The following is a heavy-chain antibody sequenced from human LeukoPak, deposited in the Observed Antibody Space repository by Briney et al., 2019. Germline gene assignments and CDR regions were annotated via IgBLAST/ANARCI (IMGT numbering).Heavy chain of an antibody. Sequence: SETLSLTCTVSGGSISSYYWGWIRQPPGKGLEWIGSIYYSGSTYYNPSLKSRVTMSVDTSKNQFSLKLSSVTAADTAVYYCARVRAAAGNYYYYMDVWGKGTTVTVSS. CDR2: IYYSGST. V-gene: IGHV4-39*07. CDR3: ARVRAAAGNYYYYMDV. D-gene: IGHD6-13*01. CDR1: GGSISSYY. J-gene: IGHJ6*03.